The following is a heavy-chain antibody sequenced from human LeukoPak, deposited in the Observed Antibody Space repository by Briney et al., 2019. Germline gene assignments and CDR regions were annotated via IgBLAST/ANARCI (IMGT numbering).Heavy chain of an antibody. D-gene: IGHD3-10*01. J-gene: IGHJ4*02. CDR1: GYTFTSYG. Sequence: ASVKVSCKASGYTFTSYGISWVRQAPGQGLEWMGWISAYNGNTHYAQKLQGRVTMTTDTSTSTAYMELRSLRSDDTAVYYCARAGGVLGEDIQIDYWGQGTLVTVSS. V-gene: IGHV1-18*01. CDR3: ARAGGVLGEDIQIDY. CDR2: ISAYNGNT.